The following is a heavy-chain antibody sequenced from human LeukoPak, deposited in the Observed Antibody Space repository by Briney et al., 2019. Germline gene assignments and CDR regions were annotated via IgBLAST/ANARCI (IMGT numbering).Heavy chain of an antibody. CDR2: TYHSGST. CDR1: GGSISSSNW. D-gene: IGHD2-15*01. V-gene: IGHV4-4*02. CDR3: ARGGYCSGGSCYHFDY. Sequence: SETLSLTCAVSGGSISSSNWWSWVRQAPGKGLEWIGETYHSGSTNYNPSLKSRVTISVDKSKNQFSLKLSSVTAADTAVYYCARGGYCSGGSCYHFDYWGQGTLVTVSS. J-gene: IGHJ4*02.